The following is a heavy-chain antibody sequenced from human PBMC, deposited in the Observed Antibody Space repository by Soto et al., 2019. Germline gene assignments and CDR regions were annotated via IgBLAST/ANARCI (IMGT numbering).Heavy chain of an antibody. D-gene: IGHD6-19*01. CDR2: IYRTGNT. V-gene: IGHV4-4*01. CDR3: ARSSNAVAGNFDF. J-gene: IGHJ4*02. CDR1: XDPISSHNW. Sequence: TLSLTCTVSXDPISSHNWWSWVRQTPAKGLEWIGDIYRTGNTNYNPSLKSRISISLDKSKNHFSLNLTSVSAADTAVYFCARSSNAVAGNFDFWGQGALVTVSS.